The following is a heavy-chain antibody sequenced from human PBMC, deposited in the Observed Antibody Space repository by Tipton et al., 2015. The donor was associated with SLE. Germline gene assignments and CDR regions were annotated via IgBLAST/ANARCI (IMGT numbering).Heavy chain of an antibody. Sequence: GLVKPSETLSLTRTVSGYSISSGYHWGWIRQPPGKGLEWIATIYHSGSTNYNPSLKSRVTISVDTSKNQFSLKLSSVTAADTAVYYCAREPVYYYYYMDVWGKGTTVTVSS. CDR3: AREPVYYYYYMDV. V-gene: IGHV4-38-2*02. CDR2: IYHSGST. CDR1: GYSISSGYH. J-gene: IGHJ6*03.